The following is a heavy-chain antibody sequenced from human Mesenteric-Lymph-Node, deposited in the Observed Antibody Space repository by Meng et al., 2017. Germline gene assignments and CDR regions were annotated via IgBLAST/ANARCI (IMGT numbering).Heavy chain of an antibody. Sequence: QGELVECGAEGKKPGSSGKVACKASGGTFSSYAISWVRQAPGQGLEWMGGIIPIFGTANYAQKFQGRVTITADESTSTAYMELSSLRSEDTAVYYCAREHRDAATALDYWGQGTLVTVSS. CDR1: GGTFSSYA. V-gene: IGHV1-69*12. CDR2: IIPIFGTA. D-gene: IGHD5-18*01. CDR3: AREHRDAATALDY. J-gene: IGHJ4*02.